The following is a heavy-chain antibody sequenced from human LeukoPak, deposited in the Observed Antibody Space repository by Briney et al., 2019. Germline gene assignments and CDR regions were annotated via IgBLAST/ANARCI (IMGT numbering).Heavy chain of an antibody. V-gene: IGHV3-66*01. J-gene: IGHJ4*02. CDR3: ASWHYGSGATNDY. D-gene: IGHD3-10*01. CDR1: GFTVSSNY. CDR2: IYSGGST. Sequence: GGSLRLSCAASGFTVSSNYMSWVRQAPGKGLEWVSVIYSGGSTYYADSVKGRFTISRDNSENTLYLQMNSLRAEDTAVYYCASWHYGSGATNDYWGQGTLVTVSS.